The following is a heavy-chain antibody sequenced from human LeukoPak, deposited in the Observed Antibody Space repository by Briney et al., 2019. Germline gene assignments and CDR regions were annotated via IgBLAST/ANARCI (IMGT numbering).Heavy chain of an antibody. Sequence: GGSLRLSCAASGFTFSSYSMNWARQAPGKGLEWVSYISYSSSTIYYADSVKGRFTISRDNGKNSLYLQMNSLRVEDTAVYYCAKGRGFRVWDPWDNWGQGTLITVSS. CDR1: GFTFSSYS. J-gene: IGHJ4*02. V-gene: IGHV3-48*01. CDR2: ISYSSSTI. D-gene: IGHD3-16*01. CDR3: AKGRGFRVWDPWDN.